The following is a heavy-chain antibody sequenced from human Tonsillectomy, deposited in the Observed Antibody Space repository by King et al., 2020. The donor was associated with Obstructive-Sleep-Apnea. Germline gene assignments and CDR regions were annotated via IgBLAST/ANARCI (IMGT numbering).Heavy chain of an antibody. D-gene: IGHD3-16*01. Sequence: VQLVESGGGVVQPGRSLRLSCAASGFTFSDYAIHGVRQAPGKGLEWVAIISYDGGNKYYADSLRDRFTISRDNSKKTLYLQLISLTTEDTAVYYCARDLGGDGAFDIWGQGTMVTVSS. J-gene: IGHJ3*02. CDR2: ISYDGGNK. CDR1: GFTFSDYA. V-gene: IGHV3-30-3*01. CDR3: ARDLGGDGAFDI.